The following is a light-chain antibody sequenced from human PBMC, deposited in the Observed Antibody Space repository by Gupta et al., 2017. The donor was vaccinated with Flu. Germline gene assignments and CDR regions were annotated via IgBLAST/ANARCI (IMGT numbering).Light chain of an antibody. CDR2: DVS. CDR1: SSDVGGYNY. CDR3: SSYTSSSSRV. J-gene: IGLJ1*01. V-gene: IGLV2-14*03. Sequence: QSALTQPASVSGSPGQSIPIPCTGTSSDVGGYNYVSWYQHHPGKAPKLMIYDVSNRPSGVSNRFSGSKSGNTASLTISGLQAEDEADYYCSSYTSSSSRVFGTGTKVTVL.